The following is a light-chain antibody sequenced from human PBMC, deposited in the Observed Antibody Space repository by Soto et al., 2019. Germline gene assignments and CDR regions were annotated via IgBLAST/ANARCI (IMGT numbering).Light chain of an antibody. CDR3: AAWDDSLNGLL. V-gene: IGLV1-44*01. J-gene: IGLJ2*01. CDR1: SSNIGSNT. CDR2: SNN. Sequence: QSVLTQPPSASGTPGQRVTISCSGSSSNIGSNTVNWYQQLPGTAPKLLIYSNNRRSSGVPDRFSGSKSGSSAYLAISGLQSEVEADFYCAAWDDSLNGLLFGGGTKVTVL.